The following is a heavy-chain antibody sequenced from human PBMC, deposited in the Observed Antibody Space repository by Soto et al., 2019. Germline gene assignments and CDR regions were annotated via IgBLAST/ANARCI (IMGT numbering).Heavy chain of an antibody. J-gene: IGHJ4*02. CDR1: GFTFDDYP. CDR2: ISWNSINI. Sequence: EVQLVESGGDLVQPGRSLRLSCAASGFTFDDYPMHWVRQAPGKGLEWVSSISWNSINIGYADSVKSRITISRDNAKNSLYLQMNSVRTEDTALYYCAKQSTGTVRHFDYWGQGTLVTVSP. D-gene: IGHD1-1*01. CDR3: AKQSTGTVRHFDY. V-gene: IGHV3-9*01.